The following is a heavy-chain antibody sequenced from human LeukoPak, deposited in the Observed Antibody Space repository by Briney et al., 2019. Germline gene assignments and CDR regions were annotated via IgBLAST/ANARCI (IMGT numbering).Heavy chain of an antibody. D-gene: IGHD5-24*01. CDR3: ARDGYNPIDY. V-gene: IGHV4-39*07. Sequence: SETLSLTCTVSGGSISSSSYYWGWIRQPPGKGLEWIGTIYYSGSTYYNPSLKSRVTISVDTSKNQFSLKLSSVTAADTAVYYCARDGYNPIDYWGQGTLVTVSS. CDR2: IYYSGST. J-gene: IGHJ4*02. CDR1: GGSISSSSYY.